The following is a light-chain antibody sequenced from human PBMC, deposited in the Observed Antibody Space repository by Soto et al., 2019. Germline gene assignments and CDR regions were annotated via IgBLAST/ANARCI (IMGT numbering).Light chain of an antibody. CDR3: QQYDIAPWA. CDR2: WAS. CDR1: QPVLSRSNNKNY. V-gene: IGKV4-1*01. J-gene: IGKJ1*01. Sequence: DIVMTQSPDSLAVSLGERATINCKSSQPVLSRSNNKNYLSWYQQKPGQPPKLLISWASTRESGVPDRFSGSGSGTDFTLTISTLQAEDVAVYYCQQYDIAPWAFGQGTKVEIQ.